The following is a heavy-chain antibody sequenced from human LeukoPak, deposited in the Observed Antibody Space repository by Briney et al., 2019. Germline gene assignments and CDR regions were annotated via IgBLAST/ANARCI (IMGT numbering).Heavy chain of an antibody. CDR3: ARDQQWLVTYGMDV. CDR1: GYTLTELS. J-gene: IGHJ6*02. D-gene: IGHD6-19*01. Sequence: ASVKVSCKVSGYTLTELSMHWVRQAPGKGLEWMGGFDPEDGETMYAQKFQGRVTITADKSTSTAYMELSSLRSEDTAVYYCARDQQWLVTYGMDVWGQGTTVTVSS. CDR2: FDPEDGET. V-gene: IGHV1-24*01.